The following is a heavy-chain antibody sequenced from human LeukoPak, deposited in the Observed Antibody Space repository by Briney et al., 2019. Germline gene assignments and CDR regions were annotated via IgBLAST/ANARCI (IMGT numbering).Heavy chain of an antibody. J-gene: IGHJ4*02. V-gene: IGHV4-34*08. Sequence: PGGSLRLSCEGSAFIFSGHWMNWIRQSPGEGLEWIGEINQSGSTKYNPSLKSRVTISVDTSKNQFSLKLSSVTAADTAVYYCATMGSGSYFNYWGQGSLVTVSS. CDR1: AFIFSGHW. CDR2: INQSGST. D-gene: IGHD1-26*01. CDR3: ATMGSGSYFNY.